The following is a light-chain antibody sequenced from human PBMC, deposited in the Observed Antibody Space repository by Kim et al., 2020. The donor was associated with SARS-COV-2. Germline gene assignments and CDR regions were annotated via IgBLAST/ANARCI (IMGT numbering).Light chain of an antibody. V-gene: IGLV3-21*04. CDR1: NIGGKS. CDR2: YDS. Sequence: SYELTQPPSVSVATGKTARITCGGNNIGGKSVHWYQQKPGQAPVLVIYYDSGRPSGIPERLSGSTSGNTATLTLSSVEAGDEADYYCQVWDSSSDHWVFGGGTQLTVL. J-gene: IGLJ3*02. CDR3: QVWDSSSDHWV.